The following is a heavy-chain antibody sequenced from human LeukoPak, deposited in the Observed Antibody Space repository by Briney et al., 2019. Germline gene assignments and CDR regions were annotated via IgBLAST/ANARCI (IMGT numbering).Heavy chain of an antibody. CDR1: GGSFSGYY. V-gene: IGHV4-34*01. CDR3: ARLPTKNRSGGSCYPNLGYYYYGMDV. J-gene: IGHJ6*04. Sequence: SETLSLTCAVYGGSFSGYYWSWIRQPPGKGLERIGEINHSGSTNYNPSLKSRVTISVDTSKNQFSLKLSSVTAADTAVYYCARLPTKNRSGGSCYPNLGYYYYGMDVWGKGTTVTVSS. D-gene: IGHD2-15*01. CDR2: INHSGST.